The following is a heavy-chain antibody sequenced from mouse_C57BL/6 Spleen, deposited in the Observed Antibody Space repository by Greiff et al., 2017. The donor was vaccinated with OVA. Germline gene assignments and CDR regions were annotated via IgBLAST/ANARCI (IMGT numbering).Heavy chain of an antibody. J-gene: IGHJ2*01. D-gene: IGHD1-1*01. CDR2: IHPNSGST. Sequence: QVHVKQPGAELVKPGASVKLSCKASGYTFTSYWMHWVKQRPGQGLEWIGMIHPNSGSTNYNEKFKSKATLTVDKSSSTAYMQLSSLTSEDSAVYYCARDITTVKGYYFDYWGQGTTLTVSS. CDR3: ARDITTVKGYYFDY. V-gene: IGHV1-64*01. CDR1: GYTFTSYW.